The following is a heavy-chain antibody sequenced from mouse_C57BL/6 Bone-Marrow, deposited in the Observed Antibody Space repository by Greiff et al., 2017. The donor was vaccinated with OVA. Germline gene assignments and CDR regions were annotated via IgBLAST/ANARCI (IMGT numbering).Heavy chain of an antibody. CDR3: ASNYFDY. J-gene: IGHJ2*01. V-gene: IGHV5-6*02. Sequence: DVMLVESGGDLVKPGGSLKLSCAASGFTFSSYGMSWVRQTPDKRLEWVATISSGGSYTYYPDSVKGRFTISRDNAKNTLYLQMSSLKSEDTAMYYCASNYFDYWGQGTTLTVSS. CDR1: GFTFSSYG. CDR2: ISSGGSYT.